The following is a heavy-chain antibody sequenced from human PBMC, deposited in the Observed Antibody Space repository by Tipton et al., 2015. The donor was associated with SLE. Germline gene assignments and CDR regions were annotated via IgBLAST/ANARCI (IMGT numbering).Heavy chain of an antibody. D-gene: IGHD3-10*01. CDR1: GFTFDDYA. Sequence: SLRLSCAASGFTFDDYAMHWVRQAPGKGLEWVSGISWNSGSIGYADSVKGRFTISRDNARNSLYLQMNSLRAEDTALYYCAKDRWGSGTRGYYYYYMDVGGKGTTVTVSS. V-gene: IGHV3-9*01. J-gene: IGHJ6*03. CDR3: AKDRWGSGTRGYYYYYMDV. CDR2: ISWNSGSI.